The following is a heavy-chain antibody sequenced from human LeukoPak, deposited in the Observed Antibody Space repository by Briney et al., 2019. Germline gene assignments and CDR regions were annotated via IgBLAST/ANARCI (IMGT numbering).Heavy chain of an antibody. J-gene: IGHJ4*02. D-gene: IGHD6-19*01. Sequence: GGSLRLSCTGSGFVLSSYEMTWFRQAPGKGLEWVSSVDYSGDSPYYADSVRGRFTISRDNTKNILYLQLSSLRVEDTAVYYCTRNSGWYGITWGQGALVAVSS. CDR3: TRNSGWYGIT. CDR2: VDYSGDSP. V-gene: IGHV3-23*01. CDR1: GFVLSSYE.